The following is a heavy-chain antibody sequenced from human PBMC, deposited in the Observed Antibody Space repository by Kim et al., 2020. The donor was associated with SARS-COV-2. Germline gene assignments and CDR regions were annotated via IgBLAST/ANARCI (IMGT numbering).Heavy chain of an antibody. CDR2: IYQAGSEI. Sequence: GGSLRLSCAASGFTFSSYWMSWVRQAPGKGLEWVANIYQAGSEIDYVDSVKGRFTISRDNANNSLHLQMNSLRAEDTAVYFCARATSSSCGYWGQGTLVTVSS. CDR1: GFTFSSYW. CDR3: ARATSSSCGY. V-gene: IGHV3-7*03. D-gene: IGHD6-13*01. J-gene: IGHJ4*02.